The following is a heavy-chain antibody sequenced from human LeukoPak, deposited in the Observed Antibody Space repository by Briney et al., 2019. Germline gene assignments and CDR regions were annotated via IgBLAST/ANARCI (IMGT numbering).Heavy chain of an antibody. Sequence: GGSLRLSCAASGFTFSSYGMHWVRQAPGKGLEWVAFIRYDGSNKYYADSVKGRFTISRDNSKNTLYLQMNSLRAEDTAVYYCAKAPYYPSGYYYYYYYMDVWGKGTTVTISS. CDR2: IRYDGSNK. V-gene: IGHV3-30*02. J-gene: IGHJ6*03. CDR3: AKAPYYPSGYYYYYYYMDV. CDR1: GFTFSSYG. D-gene: IGHD3-22*01.